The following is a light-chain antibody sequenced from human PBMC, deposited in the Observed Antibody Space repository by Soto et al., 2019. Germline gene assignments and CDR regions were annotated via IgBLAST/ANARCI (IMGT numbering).Light chain of an antibody. CDR3: QQYDNVPLP. V-gene: IGKV1-33*01. J-gene: IGKJ4*01. CDR2: DAS. CDR1: HHISNS. Sequence: DIQLTQSPSSLSASVADRVTITCQASHHISNSLNWYQQKPGKAPKLLIYDASNLEIGVPSRFSGSGSGTDFTFTISSLQPEDIATYYCQQYDNVPLPFGGGTKVEIK.